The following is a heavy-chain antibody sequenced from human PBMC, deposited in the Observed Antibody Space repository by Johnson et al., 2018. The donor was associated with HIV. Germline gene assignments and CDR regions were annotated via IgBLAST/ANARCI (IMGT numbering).Heavy chain of an antibody. CDR3: ARGGLGGVPWAFDV. Sequence: VQLVESGGGLVQPGGSLRLSCAASGFRVGSNYMSWVRQAPGKGREWVSVIYSGGSTYYADSVKGRFTISRYNSKNTLYLQLNSRRVEDTAVYYCARGGLGGVPWAFDVWGQGTKVTVSS. CDR1: GFRVGSNY. V-gene: IGHV3-53*01. CDR2: IYSGGST. D-gene: IGHD2-8*02. J-gene: IGHJ3*01.